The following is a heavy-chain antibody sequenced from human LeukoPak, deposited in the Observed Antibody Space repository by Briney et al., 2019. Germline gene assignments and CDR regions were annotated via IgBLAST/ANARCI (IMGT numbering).Heavy chain of an antibody. CDR1: GFTFSSYA. D-gene: IGHD3-16*02. Sequence: GGSLRLSCAASGFTFSSYAMSWIRQAPGKGLEWVSAISGSGGSTYYADSVKGRFTISRDNSKNTLYLQMNSLRAEDTAVYYCAKDGGGKGGYPLLGYFDYWGQGTLVTVSS. J-gene: IGHJ4*02. CDR2: ISGSGGST. V-gene: IGHV3-23*01. CDR3: AKDGGGKGGYPLLGYFDY.